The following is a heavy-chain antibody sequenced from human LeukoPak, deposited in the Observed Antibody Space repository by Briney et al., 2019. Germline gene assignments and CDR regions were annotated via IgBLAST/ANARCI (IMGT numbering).Heavy chain of an antibody. Sequence: PSETLSLTCAVSGGSFSGYYWSWIRQPPGKGLEWIGEINHSGSTNYNPSLKSRVTISVDTSKNQFSLKLSSVTAADTAVYYCATQSGYSYGYAFDIWGQGTMVTVSS. CDR2: INHSGST. D-gene: IGHD5-18*01. CDR3: ATQSGYSYGYAFDI. CDR1: GGSFSGYY. V-gene: IGHV4-34*01. J-gene: IGHJ3*02.